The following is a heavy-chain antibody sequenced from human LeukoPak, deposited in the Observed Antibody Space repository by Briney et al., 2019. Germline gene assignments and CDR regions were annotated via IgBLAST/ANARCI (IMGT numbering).Heavy chain of an antibody. D-gene: IGHD5-12*01. V-gene: IGHV1-8*03. CDR3: ARVLSGYDPKRPFDY. Sequence: ASVKVSCKASGYTFTSYDINRVRQATGQGLEWMGWMNPNSGNTGYAQKFQGRVTITRNTSISTAYMELSSLRSEDTAVYYCARVLSGYDPKRPFDYWGQGTLVTVSS. J-gene: IGHJ4*02. CDR1: GYTFTSYD. CDR2: MNPNSGNT.